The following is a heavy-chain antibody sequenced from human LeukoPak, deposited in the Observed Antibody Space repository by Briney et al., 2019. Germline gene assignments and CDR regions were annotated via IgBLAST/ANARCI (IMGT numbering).Heavy chain of an antibody. J-gene: IGHJ4*02. CDR1: GFTFSSYS. CDR2: ISGSSTTI. CDR3: AREDRYSSGPTEDY. Sequence: PGGSLRLSCAASGFTFSSYSMNWVRQAPGKGREWVSYISGSSTTIFYADSVKGRFTISRDNAKNSLYLQMNSLRAEDTAVYYCAREDRYSSGPTEDYWGQGTLVTVSS. D-gene: IGHD6-19*01. V-gene: IGHV3-48*04.